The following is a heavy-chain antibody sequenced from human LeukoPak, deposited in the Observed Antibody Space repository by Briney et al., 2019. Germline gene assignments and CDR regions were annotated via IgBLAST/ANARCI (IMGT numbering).Heavy chain of an antibody. V-gene: IGHV1-18*04. CDR2: ISAYNGNT. Sequence: ASVKVSCKASGYTFTSYYMHWVRQAPGQGLEWMGWISAYNGNTNYAQKLQGRVTMTTDTSTSTAYMELRSLRSDDTAVYYCARDTLAMVRGVITQWGQGTLVTVSS. CDR1: GYTFTSYY. CDR3: ARDTLAMVRGVITQ. J-gene: IGHJ4*02. D-gene: IGHD3-10*01.